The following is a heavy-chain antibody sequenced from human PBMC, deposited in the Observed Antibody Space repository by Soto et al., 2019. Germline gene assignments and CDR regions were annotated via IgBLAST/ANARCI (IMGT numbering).Heavy chain of an antibody. CDR2: IIPIFGTA. D-gene: IGHD5-18*01. Sequence: GASVKVSCKASGGTFSSYAISWVRQAPGQGLEWMGGIIPIFGTANYAQKFQGRVTITADESTSTAYMELSSLRSEDTAVYYCARNLAPRIQLWFDYWGQGTLVTVSS. J-gene: IGHJ5*01. V-gene: IGHV1-69*13. CDR1: GGTFSSYA. CDR3: ARNLAPRIQLWFDY.